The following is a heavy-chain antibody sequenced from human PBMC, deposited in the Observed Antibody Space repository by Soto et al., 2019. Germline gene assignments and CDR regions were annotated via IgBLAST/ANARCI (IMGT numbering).Heavy chain of an antibody. Sequence: AGGSLRLSCAASGFTFSSYGMHWVRQAPGKGLEWVAVISYDGSNKYYADSVKGRFTISRDNSKNTLYLQMNSLRAEDTAVYNWAKEPGGPDWYFDLWGRGTLVTVSS. CDR3: AKEPGGPDWYFDL. CDR2: ISYDGSNK. J-gene: IGHJ2*01. V-gene: IGHV3-30*18. CDR1: GFTFSSYG. D-gene: IGHD6-25*01.